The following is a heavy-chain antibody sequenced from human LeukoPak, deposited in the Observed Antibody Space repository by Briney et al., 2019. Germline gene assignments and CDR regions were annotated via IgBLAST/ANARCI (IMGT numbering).Heavy chain of an antibody. Sequence: PSETLSLTCTVSGGSISSSTYYWGWVRQPPGKGLEWIGSFYSGGSTYYNPPLKSRVTISAHTSKNQLSLKLTSVTAADTAVYYCARRDWDLKIDYWGQGTLVTVSS. J-gene: IGHJ4*02. D-gene: IGHD3/OR15-3a*01. CDR2: FYSGGST. V-gene: IGHV4-39*01. CDR3: ARRDWDLKIDY. CDR1: GGSISSSTYY.